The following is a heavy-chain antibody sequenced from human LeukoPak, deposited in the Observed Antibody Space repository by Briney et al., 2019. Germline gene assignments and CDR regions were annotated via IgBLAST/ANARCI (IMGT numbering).Heavy chain of an antibody. Sequence: TETLSLTCAVSGGSISSYYWSWIRQPPGKGLEWIGYIYYSGSTTYNPSLKSRVTISVDTSKNQFSLKLSSVTAADTAVYYCARGWSSGWYRNDYWGQGTLVTVSS. J-gene: IGHJ4*02. CDR2: IYYSGST. CDR3: ARGWSSGWYRNDY. D-gene: IGHD6-19*01. CDR1: GGSISSYY. V-gene: IGHV4-59*01.